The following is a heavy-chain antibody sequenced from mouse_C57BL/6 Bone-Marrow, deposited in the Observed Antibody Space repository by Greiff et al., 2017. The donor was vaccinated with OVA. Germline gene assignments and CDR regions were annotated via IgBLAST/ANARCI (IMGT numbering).Heavy chain of an antibody. CDR3: ARKGGSYSWFAY. CDR2: IYPSDSET. CDR1: GYTFTSYW. J-gene: IGHJ2*01. D-gene: IGHD1-1*02. V-gene: IGHV1-61*01. Sequence: QVQLQQPGAELVRPGSSVKLSCKASGYTFTSYWMDWVKQRPGQGLEWIGNIYPSDSETHYNQKFKDKATLTVDKSSSTAYMQLSSLTSEDSAVYYCARKGGSYSWFAYWGQGTTLTVSS.